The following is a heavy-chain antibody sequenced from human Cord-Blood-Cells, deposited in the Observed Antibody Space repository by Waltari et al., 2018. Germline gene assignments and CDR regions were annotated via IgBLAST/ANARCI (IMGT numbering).Heavy chain of an antibody. D-gene: IGHD7-27*01. V-gene: IGHV1-2*04. CDR2: IKPNRGGT. CDR1: GYTFTGYS. Sequence: QVQLVQSGAEVKKPGAAVKVSCKASGYTFTGYSMHWLRQAPGQGLAGMGWIKPNRGGTKYAQKFQGWVTINRDTYISTGYMELSRLRSDDTAVYYCAREADGTGESLRPYFDYWGQGTLVTVSS. CDR3: AREADGTGESLRPYFDY. J-gene: IGHJ4*02.